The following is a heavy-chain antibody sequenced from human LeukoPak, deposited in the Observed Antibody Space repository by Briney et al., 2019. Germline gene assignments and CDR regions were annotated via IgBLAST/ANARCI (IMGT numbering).Heavy chain of an antibody. CDR3: AGDIDQRGDAFDI. V-gene: IGHV3-48*04. Sequence: GGSLRLSCAASGFTFSSYSMNWVRQAPGKGLEWVSYISRSSSTIYYADSVKGRFTISRDNAKNSLYLQMNSLRAGDTAVYYCAGDIDQRGDAFDIWGQGTMVTVSS. CDR1: GFTFSSYS. J-gene: IGHJ3*02. CDR2: ISRSSSTI. D-gene: IGHD3-10*01.